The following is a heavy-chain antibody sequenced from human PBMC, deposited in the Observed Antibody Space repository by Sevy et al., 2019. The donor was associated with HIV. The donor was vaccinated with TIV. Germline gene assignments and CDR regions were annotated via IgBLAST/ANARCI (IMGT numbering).Heavy chain of an antibody. V-gene: IGHV3-30-3*01. Sequence: GGSLRLSCAASGFIFRKYAIHWVRQAPGKGLDWVSFTSSTGTINYYADSVRGRFTISRDNSNNVLYLHMSSVRSEDTAVYYCAKAHCDGDCLNYVMDVWGQGTRVTVSS. CDR2: TSSTGTIN. J-gene: IGHJ6*02. CDR1: GFIFRKYA. D-gene: IGHD2-21*02. CDR3: AKAHCDGDCLNYVMDV.